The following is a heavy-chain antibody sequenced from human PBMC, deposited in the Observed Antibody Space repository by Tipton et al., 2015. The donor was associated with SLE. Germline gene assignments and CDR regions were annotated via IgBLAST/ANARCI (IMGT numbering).Heavy chain of an antibody. Sequence: TLSLTCTVSGGSISSHYWSWIRQPPGKGLEWIGYISYSETTNYKPSLKSRVTLSVDTSKNQFSLKLRSVPAADTAVYYCAGAWQGYCSGGTCYVLDYWGQGTLVTVSS. D-gene: IGHD2-15*01. CDR1: GGSISSHY. CDR3: AGAWQGYCSGGTCYVLDY. J-gene: IGHJ4*02. V-gene: IGHV4-59*11. CDR2: ISYSETT.